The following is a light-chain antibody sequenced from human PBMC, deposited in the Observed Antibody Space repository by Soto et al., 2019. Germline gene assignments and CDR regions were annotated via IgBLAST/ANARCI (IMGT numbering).Light chain of an antibody. CDR2: GAS. CDR3: QQYGSLPKT. Sequence: ETVLTQSPGILSLSPGERATLSCRASQSVRSDYLAWFQQKPGQAPRLLIYGASTRAAGIPDRFDGSGSGTDFTLTITRLEPEDFAVNYCQQYGSLPKTFGQGTKVDIK. V-gene: IGKV3-20*01. CDR1: QSVRSDY. J-gene: IGKJ1*01.